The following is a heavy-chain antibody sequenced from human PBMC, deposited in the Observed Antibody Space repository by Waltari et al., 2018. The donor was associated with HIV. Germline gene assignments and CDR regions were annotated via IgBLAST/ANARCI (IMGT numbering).Heavy chain of an antibody. CDR1: GFTFSRYA. Sequence: EVQLVESGGGLVRPGGSLRLSCAVSGFTFSRYAMNWVRQIPGQGIQWVSYISPTGEFIYHADSVQSRFIISRDNTKKSLYLQMKDLRDSDTAGYHCAATVTTRGTFDYWGNGTLVSV. CDR3: AATVTTRGTFDY. J-gene: IGHJ4*01. D-gene: IGHD4-17*01. CDR2: ISPTGEFI. V-gene: IGHV3-21*05.